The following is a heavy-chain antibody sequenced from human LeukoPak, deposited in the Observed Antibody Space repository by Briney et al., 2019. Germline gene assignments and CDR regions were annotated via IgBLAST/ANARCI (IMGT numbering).Heavy chain of an antibody. CDR3: ARDLWEYSYGPGGNWFDP. Sequence: ASVKVSCKASGGTFSSYAISWVRQAPGQGLEWMGGIIPIFGTANYAQKFQGRVTITADESTSTAYMELSSLRAEDTAVYYCARDLWEYSYGPGGNWFDPWGQGTLVTVSS. CDR2: IIPIFGTA. D-gene: IGHD5-18*01. V-gene: IGHV1-69*01. CDR1: GGTFSSYA. J-gene: IGHJ5*02.